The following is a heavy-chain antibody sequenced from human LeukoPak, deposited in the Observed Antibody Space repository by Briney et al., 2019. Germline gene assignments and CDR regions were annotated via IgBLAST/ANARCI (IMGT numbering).Heavy chain of an antibody. CDR1: GVTFSSYG. CDR2: ICYDGSNK. J-gene: IGHJ4*02. CDR3: AREYSGDYYFDY. V-gene: IGHV3-33*01. D-gene: IGHD4-17*01. Sequence: GGSLRLSCAASGVTFSSYGMHWVRQAPGKGLEWVALICYDGSNKYHADSVKGRFTISRDNSKNTLFLQMNSLRAEDTAVYYCAREYSGDYYFDYWGQGTLVTVSS.